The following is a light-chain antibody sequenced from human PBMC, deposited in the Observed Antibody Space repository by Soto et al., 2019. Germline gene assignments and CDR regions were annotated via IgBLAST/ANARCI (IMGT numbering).Light chain of an antibody. V-gene: IGLV2-14*01. CDR1: RSDVGRYNY. J-gene: IGLJ2*01. Sequence: QPVLTQPASVSGSPGQSITISCTGTRSDVGRYNYVSWYQQHPGKAPKLLIYEVTYRPSGVSTRFSASKSGSTASLTISGIQAEDEADYYCSSYSTTSSPHVLFGGGTKLTVL. CDR3: SSYSTTSSPHVL. CDR2: EVT.